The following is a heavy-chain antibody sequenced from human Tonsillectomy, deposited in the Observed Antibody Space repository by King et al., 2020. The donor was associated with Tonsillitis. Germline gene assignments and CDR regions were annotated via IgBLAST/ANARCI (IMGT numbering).Heavy chain of an antibody. D-gene: IGHD4-11*01. J-gene: IGHJ6*03. V-gene: IGHV4-31*03. Sequence: VQLQESGPGLVKPSQTLSLTCTVSGGSISSGGYYWSWIRQHPGKGLEWIGYIFYSGSTYYNPSLKSRITISVDTSKNQFSLHLSSVTAADTTVYYCARSLYYHNYLNPPSYYYYMDVWGKGTTVTVSS. CDR2: IFYSGST. CDR3: ARSLYYHNYLNPPSYYYYMDV. CDR1: GGSISSGGYY.